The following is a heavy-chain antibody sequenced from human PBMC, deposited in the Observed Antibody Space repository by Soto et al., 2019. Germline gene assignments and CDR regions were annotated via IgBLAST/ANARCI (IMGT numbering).Heavy chain of an antibody. CDR2: IIPSLGRP. J-gene: IGHJ4*02. CDR1: GGTFSSYT. D-gene: IGHD5-12*01. V-gene: IGHV1-69*02. CDR3: ALLGVNSAYDL. Sequence: QVQLVQSGAEVKKSGSSVKVSCKASGGTFSSYTINWVRQAPGQGLEWMGRIIPSLGRPNYAQKFQGRVTVTADKSTSTAYMELSSLRSEATAVFYCALLGVNSAYDLWGQGTLVTVSS.